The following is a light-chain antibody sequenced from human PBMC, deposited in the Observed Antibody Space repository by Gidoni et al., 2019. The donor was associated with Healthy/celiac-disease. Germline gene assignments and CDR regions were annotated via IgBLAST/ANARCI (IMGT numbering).Light chain of an antibody. CDR2: DVS. CDR3: SSYTSSSPWV. J-gene: IGLJ3*02. CDR1: SSDVCGYNY. Sequence: QSALTQPASVSGSPGQSITISCTGTSSDVCGYNYVSWYQQHPGKAPQLMIYDVSNRPSGVSNRFSGSKSGNTASLTISGLQAEDEADYYCSSYTSSSPWVFGGGTKLTVL. V-gene: IGLV2-14*01.